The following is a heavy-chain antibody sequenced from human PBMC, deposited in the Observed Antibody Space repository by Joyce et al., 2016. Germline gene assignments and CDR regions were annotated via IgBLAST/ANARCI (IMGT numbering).Heavy chain of an antibody. CDR3: ARGSENIVVIPAAKSMDV. Sequence: EVQLVESGGGLVKPGGSLRLSCVASGFTFSTYTMNWVRQSPGKGLEWVSTISSSGTYIYYVDSGKGRFTISRDNAKNSLYLQMNSLRAEDTAVYYCARGSENIVVIPAAKSMDVWGQGTTVTVSS. V-gene: IGHV3-21*02. D-gene: IGHD2-2*01. CDR1: GFTFSTYT. CDR2: ISSSGTYI. J-gene: IGHJ6*02.